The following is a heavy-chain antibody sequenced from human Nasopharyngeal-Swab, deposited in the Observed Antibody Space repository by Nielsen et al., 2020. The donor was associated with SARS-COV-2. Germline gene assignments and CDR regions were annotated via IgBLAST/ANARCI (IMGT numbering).Heavy chain of an antibody. Sequence: GESLKIPVAAPGITFSSDSMNGVRQATGKGLEWVSYISSSSSTIYYADSEKGRITISRDNAKNSLYLQMNSLRDEDTAVYYCARLSGWYLSLAFDYWGQGTLVPVSS. CDR1: GITFSSDS. CDR2: ISSSSSTI. CDR3: ARLSGWYLSLAFDY. J-gene: IGHJ4*02. V-gene: IGHV3-48*02. D-gene: IGHD6-19*01.